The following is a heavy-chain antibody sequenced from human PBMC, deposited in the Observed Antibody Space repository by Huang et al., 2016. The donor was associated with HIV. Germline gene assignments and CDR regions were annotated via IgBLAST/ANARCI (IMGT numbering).Heavy chain of an antibody. J-gene: IGHJ5*02. Sequence: QVQLVQSGPEMKKPGASVNVSCKASGYTFFTYSISWVRQAPGQGLEWMGWVSTYNGHTNYAQKFQGRLTLTTDVSTSSAYTELKNLRSDDTAVYYCARFRGPQVTLNWLDPWGQGTLVTVSS. CDR2: VSTYNGHT. CDR3: ARFRGPQVTLNWLDP. CDR1: GYTFFTYS. D-gene: IGHD3-10*01. V-gene: IGHV1-18*01.